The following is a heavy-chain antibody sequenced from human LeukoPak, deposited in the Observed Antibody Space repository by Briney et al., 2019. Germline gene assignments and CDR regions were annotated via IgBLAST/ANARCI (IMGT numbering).Heavy chain of an antibody. J-gene: IGHJ6*03. D-gene: IGHD1-26*01. CDR2: ITSSGGNI. CDR3: ARVKAGATISDFYYYYMDV. CDR1: GFTFSDYT. Sequence: GGSLRLSCAASGFTFSDYTMRWVRQAPGKRLEFVSAITSSGGNIHYANSVKGRFTISRDNFKNSLYLQMGGLRTEDMAVYHCARVKAGATISDFYYYYMDVWGKGTTVTVSS. V-gene: IGHV3-64*01.